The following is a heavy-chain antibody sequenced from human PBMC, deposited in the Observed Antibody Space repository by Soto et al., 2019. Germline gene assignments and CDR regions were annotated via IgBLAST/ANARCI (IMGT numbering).Heavy chain of an antibody. CDR1: GFTVSTNY. V-gene: IGHV3-53*01. D-gene: IGHD2-15*01. Sequence: GGSLRLSCEASGFTVSTNYMNWVRQAPGKGLEWVSIIYSGGGTYYADSVKGRFTISRDISKNTLYLQMNSLRAEDTAMYYCARAVGRWRGCDYWGQGTLVTVSS. J-gene: IGHJ4*02. CDR3: ARAVGRWRGCDY. CDR2: IYSGGGT.